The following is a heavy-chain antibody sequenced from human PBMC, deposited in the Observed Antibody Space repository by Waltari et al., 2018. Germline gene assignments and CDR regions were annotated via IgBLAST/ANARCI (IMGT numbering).Heavy chain of an antibody. D-gene: IGHD2-15*01. CDR2: IYYSGST. J-gene: IGHJ4*02. CDR3: ARLKVGGSTCFDY. CDR1: EFTFSTYA. V-gene: IGHV4-39*01. Sequence: VQLLESGGGLVQPGGSLRLSCVASEFTFSTYAMNWVRQAPGKGLEWIGSIYYSGSTYYNPSLKSRVTISVDTSKNQFSLKLSSVTAADTAVYYCARLKVGGSTCFDYWGQGTLVTVSS.